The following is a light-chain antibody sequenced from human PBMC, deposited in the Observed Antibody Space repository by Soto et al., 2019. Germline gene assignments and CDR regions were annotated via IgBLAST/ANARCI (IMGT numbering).Light chain of an antibody. CDR3: QQYNKWWT. V-gene: IGKV3-15*01. Sequence: IVLTQSNGTLSLSPGERATLSCRASQSVSNNYLAWYQQKPGQAPRLLIYTISIRATGIPARFSGSGSGTDFTLTISSPQSEDFGVYYCQQYNKWWTFGQGTQVEI. J-gene: IGKJ1*01. CDR1: QSVSNN. CDR2: TIS.